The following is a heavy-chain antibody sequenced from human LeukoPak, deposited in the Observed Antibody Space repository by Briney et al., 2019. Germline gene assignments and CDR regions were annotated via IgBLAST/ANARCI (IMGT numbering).Heavy chain of an antibody. CDR2: IRNKPNGYTT. J-gene: IGHJ4*02. CDR1: GFTFSDHY. Sequence: GGLVQPGGSLRLSCAASGFTFSDHYMDWVRQVPGKGLEWIGRIRNKPNGYTTEYAASVRGGFTISRDDSKNLLFLQMNNLEDDDTAVYFCARGVPYRSFDYWGQGTLVTVSS. D-gene: IGHD3-10*01. V-gene: IGHV3-72*01. CDR3: ARGVPYRSFDY.